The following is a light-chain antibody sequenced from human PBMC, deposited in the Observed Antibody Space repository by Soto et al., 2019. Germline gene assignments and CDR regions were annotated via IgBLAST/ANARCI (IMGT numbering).Light chain of an antibody. J-gene: IGKJ2*01. CDR2: GAS. CDR1: QSVRNNY. Sequence: EIVLTQSPGNLSLSPGEGATLSCRASQSVRNNYLAWYQQKPGQAPRLLISGASSRATGVPDRFSGSGSGTDFTLTISRLESEDFAVYYCQRYGSSPPHTFGQGTRLEIK. V-gene: IGKV3-20*01. CDR3: QRYGSSPPHT.